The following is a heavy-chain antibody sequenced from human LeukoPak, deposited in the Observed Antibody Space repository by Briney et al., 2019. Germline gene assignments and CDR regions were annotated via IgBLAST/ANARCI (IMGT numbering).Heavy chain of an antibody. CDR1: GYTFTSYG. CDR3: ASGYCSSTSCYPDY. D-gene: IGHD2-2*01. Sequence: ASVKVSCKASGYTFTSYGISWVRQAPGQGLEWMGWISAYNGNTNYAQKLQGRVTMTTDTPTSTAYMELRSLRSDDTAVYYCASGYCSSTSCYPDYWGQGTLVTVSS. V-gene: IGHV1-18*01. CDR2: ISAYNGNT. J-gene: IGHJ4*02.